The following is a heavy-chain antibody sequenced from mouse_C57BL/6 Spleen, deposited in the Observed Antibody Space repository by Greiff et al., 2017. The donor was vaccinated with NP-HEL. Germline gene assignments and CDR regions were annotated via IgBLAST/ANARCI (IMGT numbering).Heavy chain of an antibody. D-gene: IGHD3-2*02. J-gene: IGHJ4*01. CDR2: ISSGSSTI. CDR3: AREGQLRRRGDYAMDY. V-gene: IGHV5-17*01. Sequence: EVQLVESGGGLVKPGGSLKLSCAASGFTFSDYGMHWVRQAPEKGLEWVAYISSGSSTIYYADTVKGRFTISRDNAKNTLFLQMTRLRSEDTAMYYCAREGQLRRRGDYAMDYWGQGTSVTVSS. CDR1: GFTFSDYG.